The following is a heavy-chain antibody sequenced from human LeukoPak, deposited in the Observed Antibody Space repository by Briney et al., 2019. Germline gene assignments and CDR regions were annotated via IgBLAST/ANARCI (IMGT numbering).Heavy chain of an antibody. CDR3: ARENTAAAGHLRIDY. CDR2: IYYSGST. Sequence: SETLSLTCTVSGGSISSYYWSWIRQPPGKGLEWIGYIYYSGSTNYNPSLKSRVTISVDTSKNQFSLKLSSVTAADTAVYYCARENTAAAGHLRIDYWGQGTLVTVSS. J-gene: IGHJ4*02. D-gene: IGHD6-13*01. V-gene: IGHV4-59*12. CDR1: GGSISSYY.